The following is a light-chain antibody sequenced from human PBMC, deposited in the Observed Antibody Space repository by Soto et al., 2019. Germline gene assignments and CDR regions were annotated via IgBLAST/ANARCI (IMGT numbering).Light chain of an antibody. CDR3: QQHGSSSWT. CDR2: GAS. J-gene: IGKJ1*01. V-gene: IGKV3-20*01. Sequence: EIVLTQSPGTLSLSPGERATLSCRASHTISSSYLAWYQQKPGQAPRLLIYGASSRATGIPDRFSGSGSGTDFTLTISRLGHEDFAVYYCQQHGSSSWTFGQGTKVEIK. CDR1: HTISSSY.